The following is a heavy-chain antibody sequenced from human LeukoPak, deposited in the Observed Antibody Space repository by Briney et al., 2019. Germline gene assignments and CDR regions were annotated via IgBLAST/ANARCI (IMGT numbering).Heavy chain of an antibody. CDR1: GFTFSSYA. CDR3: ARGGVAAAASIDY. D-gene: IGHD6-13*01. V-gene: IGHV3-23*01. CDR2: ISGSGGST. J-gene: IGHJ4*02. Sequence: PGGSLRLSCAASGFTFSSYAMSWVRQAPGKGLEWVSAISGSGGSTYYADSVKGRFTISRDNSKNTLSLQMNSLRADDTAVYYCARGGVAAAASIDYWGQGTLVTVSS.